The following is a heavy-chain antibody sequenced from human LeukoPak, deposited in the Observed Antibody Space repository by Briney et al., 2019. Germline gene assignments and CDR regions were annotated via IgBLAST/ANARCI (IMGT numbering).Heavy chain of an antibody. CDR2: IYWNDDK. V-gene: IGHV2-5*01. Sequence: SGPTLVKPTQPLTLTCTFSGVSLSTSGVGVGWIRQPPGKALEWLALIYWNDDKRYSPYLKRRLTITKDTDKNQVVLTMTNMDPVATATYYCAHRTGEGNYFDYWGQGTLVTVSS. J-gene: IGHJ4*02. CDR3: AHRTGEGNYFDY. CDR1: GVSLSTSGVG.